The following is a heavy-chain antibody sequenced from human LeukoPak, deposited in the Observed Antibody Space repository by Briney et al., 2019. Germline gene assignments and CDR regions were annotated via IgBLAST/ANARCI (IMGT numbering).Heavy chain of an antibody. CDR1: GGSFSGYY. CDR3: ARGYCSSTSCPTHYYYMDV. Sequence: SETLSLTCAVYGGSFSGYYWSWNRQPPGKGLAWIGEINHSGSTNYNPSLKSRVTISVDTSKNQFSLKLSSVTAADTAVYYCARGYCSSTSCPTHYYYMDVWGKGTTVTVSS. V-gene: IGHV4-34*01. CDR2: INHSGST. J-gene: IGHJ6*03. D-gene: IGHD2-2*01.